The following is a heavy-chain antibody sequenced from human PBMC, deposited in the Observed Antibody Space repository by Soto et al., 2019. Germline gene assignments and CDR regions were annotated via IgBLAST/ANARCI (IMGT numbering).Heavy chain of an antibody. D-gene: IGHD5-18*01. CDR1: GFTFSSYE. Sequence: GGSLRLSCAASGFTFSSYEMNWVRQAPGKGLEWVSYISSSGSTIYYADSVKGRFTISRDNAKNSLYLQMNSLRAEDTAVYYCASSRIRIYYYMDVWGKGTTVTVSS. J-gene: IGHJ6*03. V-gene: IGHV3-48*03. CDR2: ISSSGSTI. CDR3: ASSRIRIYYYMDV.